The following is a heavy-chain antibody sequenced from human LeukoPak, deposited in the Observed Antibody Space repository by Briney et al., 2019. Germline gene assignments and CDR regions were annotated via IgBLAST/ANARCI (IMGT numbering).Heavy chain of an antibody. CDR3: ARHLLVISGNWFDP. D-gene: IGHD2-8*02. J-gene: IGHJ5*02. Sequence: SETLSLTCTVSGGSISSSSYYWGWIRQPPGKGLEWIGSIYYSGSTYYNPSLKSRVTISVDTSKNQFSLKLSSVTAADTAVYYCARHLLVISGNWFDPWGQGTLVTVFS. CDR1: GGSISSSSYY. V-gene: IGHV4-39*01. CDR2: IYYSGST.